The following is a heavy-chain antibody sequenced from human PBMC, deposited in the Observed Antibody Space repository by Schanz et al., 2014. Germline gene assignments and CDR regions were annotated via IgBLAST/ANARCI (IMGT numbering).Heavy chain of an antibody. CDR1: GDTFDNFG. CDR2: FMPFLGIT. CDR3: ARDRWNYEGGIFDI. D-gene: IGHD1-7*01. V-gene: IGHV1-69*04. Sequence: QVQLVQSGAEVKKPGSSVKVSCKATGDTFDNFGISWVRQAPGQGPEWIGRFMPFLGITNLAQKFQDRVTMTADKATSTAYMELSGRRSEDTAMYYGARDRWNYEGGIFDIWGQGPMVTVSA. J-gene: IGHJ3*02.